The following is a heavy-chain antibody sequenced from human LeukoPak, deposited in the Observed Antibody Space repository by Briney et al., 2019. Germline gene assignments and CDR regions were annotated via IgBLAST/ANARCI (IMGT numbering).Heavy chain of an antibody. J-gene: IGHJ5*02. CDR2: ISWNSGSI. CDR1: GFTFDDYA. V-gene: IGHV3-9*01. Sequence: PGRSLRLSCAASGFTFDDYAMHWVRQAPGKGLEWVSGISWNSGSIGYADSVKGRFTISRDNAKNSLYLQMNSLRAEDTALYYCAKGSSTSCYTFPCNHGFDPWGQGTLVTVSS. D-gene: IGHD2-2*02. CDR3: AKGSSTSCYTFPCNHGFDP.